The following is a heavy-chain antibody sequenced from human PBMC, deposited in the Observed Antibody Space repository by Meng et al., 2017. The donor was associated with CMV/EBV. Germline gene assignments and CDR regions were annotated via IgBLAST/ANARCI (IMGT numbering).Heavy chain of an antibody. V-gene: IGHV3-53*01. CDR3: ARDVNIVGATTYDY. CDR2: IYSSGTT. D-gene: IGHD1-26*01. CDR1: GFTVTSTY. Sequence: ASGFTVTSTYMSWVRQAPGKGLEWVSVIYSSGTTYYADSVKGRFTISRDYSKNTLYLQMNSLRPEDTAIYYCARDVNIVGATTYDYWGQGTLVTVSS. J-gene: IGHJ4*02.